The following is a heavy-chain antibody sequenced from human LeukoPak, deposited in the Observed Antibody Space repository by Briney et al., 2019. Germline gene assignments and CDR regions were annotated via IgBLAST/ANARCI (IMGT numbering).Heavy chain of an antibody. J-gene: IGHJ6*03. CDR2: MNPNSGDT. D-gene: IGHD3-3*01. V-gene: IGHV1-8*01. Sequence: ASVKVSCKASGYTFTNYDINWVRQATGQGLEWMGWMNPNSGDTGSAQKFQGRVTMTRITSISTAYMELSSLRSEDTAVYYCAREYYDFWSGISNYYYYMDVWGKGTTVTVSS. CDR3: AREYYDFWSGISNYYYYMDV. CDR1: GYTFTNYD.